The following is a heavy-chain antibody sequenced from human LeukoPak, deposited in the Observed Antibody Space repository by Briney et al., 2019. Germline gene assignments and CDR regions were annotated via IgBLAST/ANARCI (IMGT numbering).Heavy chain of an antibody. CDR1: GGSISSYY. D-gene: IGHD3-10*01. V-gene: IGHV4-59*01. CDR3: ARGGVGITMVQGPGYFDY. Sequence: SETLSLTCTVSGGSISSYYWSWIRQPPGKGLEWIGYIYYSGSTNYNPSLKSRVTISVDTSKNQFSLKLSSVTAADTAVYYCARGGVGITMVQGPGYFDYWGQGTLVTVSS. J-gene: IGHJ4*02. CDR2: IYYSGST.